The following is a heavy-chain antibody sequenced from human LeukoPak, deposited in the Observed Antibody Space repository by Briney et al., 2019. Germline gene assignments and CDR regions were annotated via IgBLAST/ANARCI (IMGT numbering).Heavy chain of an antibody. V-gene: IGHV3-33*01. Sequence: GRSLRLSCAASGFIFSTYGMHWVRQAPGKGLEWVAVIWADGSNTDYADSVKGRLTISKDISKNTLYLQMNSLRAEDTAVYYCARSGGGTYFDNWGQGTLVTVSS. CDR2: IWADGSNT. J-gene: IGHJ4*02. CDR3: ARSGGGTYFDN. CDR1: GFIFSTYG. D-gene: IGHD2-15*01.